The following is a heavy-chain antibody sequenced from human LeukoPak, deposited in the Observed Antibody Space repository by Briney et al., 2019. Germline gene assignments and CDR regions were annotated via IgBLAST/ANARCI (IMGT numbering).Heavy chain of an antibody. CDR2: ISGSGGST. J-gene: IGHJ4*02. Sequence: PGGSLRLSCAASGFTFSSYAMSWVRQAPGKGLEWVSAISGSGGSTYYADSVKGRFTISRDNSKNTLYLQMNSLRAEDTAVYCCAKASSGYGLYYFDYWGQGTLVTVSS. V-gene: IGHV3-23*01. D-gene: IGHD5-18*01. CDR1: GFTFSSYA. CDR3: AKASSGYGLYYFDY.